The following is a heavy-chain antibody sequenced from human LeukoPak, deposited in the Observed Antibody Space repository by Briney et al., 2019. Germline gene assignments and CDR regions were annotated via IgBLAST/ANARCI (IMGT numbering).Heavy chain of an antibody. CDR1: GGSFSGYY. J-gene: IGHJ5*01. Sequence: PSETLSLTCAVYGGSFSGYYWSWIRQPPGKGLEWIGEINHSGSTNYNPSLKSRVTISVDTSKNQFSLKLSSVTAADTAVYYCAREGYYGSGSYYLKYNWFDSWGQGTLVTVSS. CDR3: AREGYYGSGSYYLKYNWFDS. D-gene: IGHD3-10*01. V-gene: IGHV4-34*01. CDR2: INHSGST.